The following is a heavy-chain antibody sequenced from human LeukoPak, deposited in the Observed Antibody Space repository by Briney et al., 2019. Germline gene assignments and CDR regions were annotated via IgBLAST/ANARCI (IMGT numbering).Heavy chain of an antibody. D-gene: IGHD6-19*01. CDR2: IYYSGST. CDR1: GGSISSYY. J-gene: IGHJ4*02. CDR3: ARGGGWYSSGWYWRYFDY. V-gene: IGHV4-59*01. Sequence: PLETLSLTCTVSGGSISSYYWSWIRQPPGKGLEWIGYIYYSGSTNYNPSLKSRVTISVDTSKNQFSLKLSSMTAADTAVYYCARGGGWYSSGWYWRYFDYWGQGTLVTVSS.